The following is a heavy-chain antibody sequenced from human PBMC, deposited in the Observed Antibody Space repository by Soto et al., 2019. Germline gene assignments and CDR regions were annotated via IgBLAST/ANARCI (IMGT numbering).Heavy chain of an antibody. CDR1: GYTFTGYY. J-gene: IGHJ4*01. CDR3: ARDFVGCSGGSCYVPFYYFDY. D-gene: IGHD2-15*01. V-gene: IGHV1-2*04. Sequence: ASVKVSCKASGYTFTGYYMHWVRQAPGQGLEWMGWINPNSGGTNYAQKFQGWVTMTRDTSISTAYMELSRLRSDDTAVYYCARDFVGCSGGSCYVPFYYFDYWGQEPWSPSPQ. CDR2: INPNSGGT.